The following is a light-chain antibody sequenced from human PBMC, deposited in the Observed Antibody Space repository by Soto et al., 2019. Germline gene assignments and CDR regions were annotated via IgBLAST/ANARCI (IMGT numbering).Light chain of an antibody. CDR1: QSVSISF. CDR2: GAS. Sequence: EIVVAQSPGTLSLSPGESATLSCRASQSVSISFLAWYQQKAGQAPRLLIYGASRRATGIPDRFSGSGSGTDFTLTISRLEPEDFAVYYCQQYVSSTWALGQGTKVDIK. V-gene: IGKV3-20*01. J-gene: IGKJ1*01. CDR3: QQYVSSTWA.